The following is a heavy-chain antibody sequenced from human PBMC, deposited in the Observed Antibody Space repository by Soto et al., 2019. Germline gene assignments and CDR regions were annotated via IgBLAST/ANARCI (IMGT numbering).Heavy chain of an antibody. J-gene: IGHJ4*01. Sequence: SETLSLTCKVSGYLINSGYSWGWIRQSPGKGLEWIGGTSYDGKSYYKPSLKSRVVMSVDLANNQFSLRLRSVTAADTAVYYCARDLSSGYQTFYFDYWGQGTPVTVSS. CDR2: TSYDGKS. CDR1: GYLINSGYS. V-gene: IGHV4-38-2*02. CDR3: ARDLSSGYQTFYFDY. D-gene: IGHD3-22*01.